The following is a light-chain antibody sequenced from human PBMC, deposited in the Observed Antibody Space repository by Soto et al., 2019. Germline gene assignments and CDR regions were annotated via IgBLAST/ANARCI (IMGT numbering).Light chain of an antibody. CDR3: RSYAGSNKMI. CDR2: EVN. V-gene: IGLV2-8*01. Sequence: QSVLTQPPSASGSPGQSITISCTGTSTDVGTYNYVSWYQQHPGKAPKLMIYEVNKRPSGVPDRFSGSKSGNTASLTVSGVQAEDEADYYCRSYAGSNKMIFGGGTKLTVL. CDR1: STDVGTYNY. J-gene: IGLJ2*01.